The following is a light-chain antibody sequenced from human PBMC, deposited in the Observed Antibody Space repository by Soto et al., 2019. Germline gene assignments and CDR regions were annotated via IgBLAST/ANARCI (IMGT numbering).Light chain of an antibody. CDR2: VAS. J-gene: IGKJ4*01. Sequence: EIVLTQSPGTLSLSPGERATLSCRASQSVSSSYLDWYQQKPGQAPRLLIYVASSRATGIPDRFSGSGSGTDFTLTISRLEPEDFAVYYCQQYGSSPPLTFGGGTKVEIK. CDR1: QSVSSSY. CDR3: QQYGSSPPLT. V-gene: IGKV3-20*01.